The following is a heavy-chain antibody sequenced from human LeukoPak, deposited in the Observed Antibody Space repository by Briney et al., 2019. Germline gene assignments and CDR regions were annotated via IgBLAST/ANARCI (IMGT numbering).Heavy chain of an antibody. V-gene: IGHV4-31*03. Sequence: SETLSLTCTVSGGSISSGGYYWSWIRQHPGKGLEWIGYIYYSGSTYYNPSLKSRVTISVDTSKNQFSLKLSSVTAADTAVYYCAKGGGSGNMCYSLVCGMDVWGQGITVTVSS. CDR2: IYYSGST. CDR1: GGSISSGGYY. D-gene: IGHD2-15*01. CDR3: AKGGGSGNMCYSLVCGMDV. J-gene: IGHJ6*02.